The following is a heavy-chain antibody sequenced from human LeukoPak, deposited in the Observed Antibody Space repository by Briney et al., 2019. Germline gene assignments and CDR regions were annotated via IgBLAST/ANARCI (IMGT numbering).Heavy chain of an antibody. V-gene: IGHV4-34*01. D-gene: IGHD2-15*01. CDR2: INHSGST. CDR3: ARGHRRYCSGGSCYLDY. J-gene: IGHJ4*02. CDR1: GGSFSGYY. Sequence: PSETLSLTCAVSGGSFSGYYWSWIRHPPGKGLEWMGEINHSGSTNYNPSLKSRVTISVDTSKTQFPLKLSSVTAADTAVYYCARGHRRYCSGGSCYLDYWGQGTLVTVSS.